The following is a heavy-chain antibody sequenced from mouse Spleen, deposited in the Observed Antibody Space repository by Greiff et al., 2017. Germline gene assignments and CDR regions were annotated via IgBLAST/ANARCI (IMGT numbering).Heavy chain of an antibody. J-gene: IGHJ3*01. CDR2: INPGSGGT. Sequence: QVQLQQSGAELVRPGTSVKVSCKASGYAFTNYLIEWVKQRPGQGLEWIGVINPGSGGTNYNEKFKGKATLTADKSSSTAYMQLSSLTSEDSAVYFCARGDGNYEAWFAYWGQGTLVTVSA. D-gene: IGHD2-1*01. CDR3: ARGDGNYEAWFAY. CDR1: GYAFTNYL. V-gene: IGHV1-54*01.